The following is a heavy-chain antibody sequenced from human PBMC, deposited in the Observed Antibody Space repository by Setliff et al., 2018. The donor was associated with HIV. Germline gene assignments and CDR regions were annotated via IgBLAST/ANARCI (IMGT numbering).Heavy chain of an antibody. CDR3: ARHPVAGTPYYFDS. V-gene: IGHV5-51*01. D-gene: IGHD6-19*01. Sequence: PGESLKISCKASGYNFVNYWIGWVRLMPGKGLEWMGIVYPGDSDVRYSPSFQGHVSISVDKSITTAYLQWSSLQASDTAIYYCARHPVAGTPYYFDSWGQGTLVTSPQ. CDR2: VYPGDSDV. CDR1: GYNFVNYW. J-gene: IGHJ4*02.